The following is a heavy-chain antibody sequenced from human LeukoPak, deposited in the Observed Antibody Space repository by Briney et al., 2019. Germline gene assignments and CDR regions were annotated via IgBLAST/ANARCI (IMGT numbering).Heavy chain of an antibody. J-gene: IGHJ5*02. CDR3: ARGFGSGGLRGNWFDP. Sequence: ASVKVSCKASGYTFTGYYMHWVRQAPGRGLEWMGWINPNSGGTNYAQKFQGRVTMTRDTSISTAYMELSRLRSDDTAVYYCARGFGSGGLRGNWFDPWGQGTLVTVSS. CDR2: INPNSGGT. CDR1: GYTFTGYY. D-gene: IGHD3-10*01. V-gene: IGHV1-2*02.